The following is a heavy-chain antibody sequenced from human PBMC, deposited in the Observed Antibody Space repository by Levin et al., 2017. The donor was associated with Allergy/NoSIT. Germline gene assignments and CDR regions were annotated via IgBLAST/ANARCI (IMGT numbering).Heavy chain of an antibody. V-gene: IGHV3-33*01. J-gene: IGHJ4*02. CDR1: GFTFSSYG. CDR3: ARDQRLLAALDY. Sequence: GGSLRLSCAASGFTFSSYGMHWVRQAPGKGLEWVAVIWYDGSNKYYADSVKGRFTISRDNSKNTLYLQMNSLRAEDTAVYYCARDQRLLAALDYWGQGTLVTVSS. D-gene: IGHD2/OR15-2a*01. CDR2: IWYDGSNK.